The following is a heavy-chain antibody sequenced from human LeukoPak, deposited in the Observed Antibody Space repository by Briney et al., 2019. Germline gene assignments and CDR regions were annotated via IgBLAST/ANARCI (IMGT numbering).Heavy chain of an antibody. CDR1: GFTFRNYG. CDR3: AKDVNVGGDYFDY. Sequence: GESQRLSCAASGFTFRNYGMHWVRLAPGKGLEWVAFIRYDGSIKYYVDSVKGRFTVSRDNSKNTLYLQMNSLRAEDTAVYYCAKDVNVGGDYFDYWGQGTLVTVSS. D-gene: IGHD3-10*01. J-gene: IGHJ4*02. CDR2: IRYDGSIK. V-gene: IGHV3-30*02.